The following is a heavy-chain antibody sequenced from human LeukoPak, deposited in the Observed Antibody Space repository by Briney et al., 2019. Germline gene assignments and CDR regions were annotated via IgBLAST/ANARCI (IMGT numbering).Heavy chain of an antibody. CDR3: AGETMATISFDY. CDR1: GGSISSGDYY. Sequence: SSQTLSLTCTVSGGSISSGDYYWSWIRQPLGKGLEWIGYIYYSGSTYYNPSLKSRVTISVDTSKNQFSLKLSSVTAADTAVYYCAGETMATISFDYWGQGTLVTVSS. CDR2: IYYSGST. V-gene: IGHV4-30-4*08. J-gene: IGHJ4*02. D-gene: IGHD5-24*01.